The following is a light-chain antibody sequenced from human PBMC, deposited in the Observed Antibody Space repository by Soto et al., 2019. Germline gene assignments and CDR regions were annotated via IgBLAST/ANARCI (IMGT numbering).Light chain of an antibody. CDR2: GAS. CDR3: QQRATWRT. V-gene: IGKV3-11*01. J-gene: IGKJ2*01. Sequence: IVLTQSPATLSLSPGERATLSCRASQSVSRYLAWYQQKPGQAPRLLIYGASNRATGIPARFSGSGSGTDFTLTISSLEPEDFAVYYCQQRATWRTFGQGTKLEIK. CDR1: QSVSRY.